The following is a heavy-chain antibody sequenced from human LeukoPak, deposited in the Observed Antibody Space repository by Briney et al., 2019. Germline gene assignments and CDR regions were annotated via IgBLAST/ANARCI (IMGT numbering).Heavy chain of an antibody. V-gene: IGHV5-51*01. Sequence: GEPLKIYCKGSGYTFTSFWIGWVRQMPGKGLEWMGIIYPGDSDTRYSSSFQGQVTISADKSISTAYLQWSSLKASDTAMYYCARRLSSTPLYDFWGQGTLVTVSS. CDR2: IYPGDSDT. CDR1: GYTFTSFW. D-gene: IGHD2-2*01. CDR3: ARRLSSTPLYDF. J-gene: IGHJ4*02.